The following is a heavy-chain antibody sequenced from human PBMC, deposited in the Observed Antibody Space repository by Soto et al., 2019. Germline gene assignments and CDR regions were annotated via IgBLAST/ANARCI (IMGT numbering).Heavy chain of an antibody. CDR1: GGSIASDYSC. J-gene: IGHJ4*02. Sequence: SETLSLTCTVSGGSIASDYSCWSWIRQPPGEGLEWIGHIFDSGTTYTNPSLRSQVAISLDTSKNHFSLTLSSVTAADTAVYYCARGPSGDKVHYWGQGALVTVSS. CDR2: IFDSGTT. V-gene: IGHV4-30-4*01. CDR3: ARGPSGDKVHY. D-gene: IGHD7-27*01.